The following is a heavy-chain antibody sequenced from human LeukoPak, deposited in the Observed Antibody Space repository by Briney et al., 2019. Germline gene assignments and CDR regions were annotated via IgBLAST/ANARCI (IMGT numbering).Heavy chain of an antibody. D-gene: IGHD2-21*02. V-gene: IGHV1-69*13. Sequence: ASVKVSCKASGYTFISYYLHWVRQAPGQGLEWMGGIIPIFGTANYAQKFQGRVTITADESTSTAYMELSSLRSEDTAVYYCARRAESHIVVVTGLDVWGQGTTVTVSS. CDR2: IIPIFGTA. CDR1: GYTFISYY. J-gene: IGHJ6*02. CDR3: ARRAESHIVVVTGLDV.